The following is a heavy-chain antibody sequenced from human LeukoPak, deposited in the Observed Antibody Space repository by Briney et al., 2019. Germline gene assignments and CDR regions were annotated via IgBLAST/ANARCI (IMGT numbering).Heavy chain of an antibody. J-gene: IGHJ4*02. Sequence: GGSLRLSCAASGFTFSSYSMNWVRQAPGKGLEWVSSISSSSSYIYYADSVKGRFTISRDNAKNSLYLQMNSLRAEDTAVYYCARDRGFAATIVNAYFDYWGQGTLVTVSS. D-gene: IGHD5-12*01. CDR3: ARDRGFAATIVNAYFDY. CDR1: GFTFSSYS. V-gene: IGHV3-21*01. CDR2: ISSSSSYI.